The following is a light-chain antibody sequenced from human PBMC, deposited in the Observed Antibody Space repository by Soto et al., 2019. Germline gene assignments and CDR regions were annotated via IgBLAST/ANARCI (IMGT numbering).Light chain of an antibody. CDR1: QSISSY. V-gene: IGKV1-39*01. CDR2: ATS. Sequence: DIQMTPSPSSLSASAGDRVTITCRASQSISSYLNWYQLKPGKAPKLLIYATSSLQGGVPSRFSGSGSGTDFTLTISSLQPEDFATYYCQQSYSTPITFGQGTRLEIK. J-gene: IGKJ5*01. CDR3: QQSYSTPIT.